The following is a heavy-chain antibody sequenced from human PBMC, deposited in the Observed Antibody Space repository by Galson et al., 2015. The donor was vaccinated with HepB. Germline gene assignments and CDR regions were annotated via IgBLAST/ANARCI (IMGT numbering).Heavy chain of an antibody. CDR1: GFTFRSYA. J-gene: IGHJ4*02. CDR3: ARKVYHNFDF. D-gene: IGHD1-14*01. V-gene: IGHV3-23*01. Sequence: SLRLSCAASGFTFRSYAMTWVRQAPGKGLEWVSAISNSGSTTYYADSVKGRFTISRDNSENTLYLQMSSLRAEDTAVYYCARKVYHNFDFWGQGTLVTVSS. CDR2: ISNSGSTT.